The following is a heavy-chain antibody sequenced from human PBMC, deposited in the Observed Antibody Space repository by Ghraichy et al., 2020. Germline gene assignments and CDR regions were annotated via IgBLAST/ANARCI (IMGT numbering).Heavy chain of an antibody. CDR3: ARQNYYGSGKDLDY. Sequence: LSLTCAASGFTFSSYSMNWVRQAPGKGLEWVSSISSSSSYIYYADSVKGRFTISRDNAKNSLYLQMNSLRAEDTAVYYCARQNYYGSGKDLDYWGQGTLVTVSP. V-gene: IGHV3-21*01. CDR1: GFTFSSYS. J-gene: IGHJ4*02. CDR2: ISSSSSYI. D-gene: IGHD3-10*01.